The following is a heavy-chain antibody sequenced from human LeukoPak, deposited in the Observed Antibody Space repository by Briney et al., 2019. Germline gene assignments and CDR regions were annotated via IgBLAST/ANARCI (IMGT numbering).Heavy chain of an antibody. CDR2: ISSSSGTI. V-gene: IGHV3-48*01. CDR3: ERGGLRGDY. Sequence: GGSLRLSCAASGFTFSSYSMNWVRQAPGKGLEWVSYISSSSGTIYYADSVKGRFTISRDNAENSLYLPMSSQRAEDTAVYYCERGGLRGDYWGQGTLITVSS. J-gene: IGHJ4*02. CDR1: GFTFSSYS. D-gene: IGHD4-17*01.